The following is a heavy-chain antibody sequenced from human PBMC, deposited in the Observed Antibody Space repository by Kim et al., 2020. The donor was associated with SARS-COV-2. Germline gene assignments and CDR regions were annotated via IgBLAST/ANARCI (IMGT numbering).Heavy chain of an antibody. V-gene: IGHV3-48*02. CDR3: VRGANSDY. CDR1: GFTYNTYV. CDR2: ISGSSGAI. Sequence: GGSLRLSCAASGFTYNTYVMNWVRQAPGKGLEWVSSISGSSGAIYYSDSVKGRFTISRDNGKKSLYLQMNSLRDEDTAVYYCVRGANSDYWGQGTLVTVS. J-gene: IGHJ4*02.